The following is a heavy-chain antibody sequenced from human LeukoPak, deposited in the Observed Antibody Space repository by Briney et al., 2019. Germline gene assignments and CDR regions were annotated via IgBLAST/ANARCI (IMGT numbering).Heavy chain of an antibody. CDR1: GYTFTSYY. D-gene: IGHD6-13*01. J-gene: IGHJ4*02. CDR3: ARFSREGIAAAGASFDY. V-gene: IGHV1-69*02. CDR2: IIPILGIA. Sequence: SVKVSCKASGYTFTSYYIHWVRQAPGQGLEWMGRIIPILGIANYAQKFQGRVTITADKSTSTAYMELSSLRSEDTAVYYCARFSREGIAAAGASFDYWGQGALVTVSS.